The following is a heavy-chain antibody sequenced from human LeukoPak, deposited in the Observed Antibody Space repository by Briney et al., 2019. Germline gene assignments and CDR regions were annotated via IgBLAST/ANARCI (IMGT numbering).Heavy chain of an antibody. J-gene: IGHJ4*02. CDR2: ISSSSSYI. V-gene: IGHV3-21*01. CDR3: ARDAIVAVGRPFDY. Sequence: PGGSLRLSCAASGFTFSSYSMNWVRQAPGKGLEWVSSISSSSSYIYYADSVKGRFTISRDNAKNSLYLQMNSLRAEDTAVYYCARDAIVAVGRPFDYWGQGTLVTVSS. CDR1: GFTFSSYS. D-gene: IGHD6-13*01.